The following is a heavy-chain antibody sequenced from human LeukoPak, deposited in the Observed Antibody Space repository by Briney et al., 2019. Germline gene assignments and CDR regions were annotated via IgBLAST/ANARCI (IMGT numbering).Heavy chain of an antibody. CDR1: GYTFNSYG. Sequence: ASVKVSCKASGYTFNSYGISWVRQAPGQGLEWMGWISVYNGDTKYAQNLQGRVTMTTDTFTSTAYMELRSLRSDDTAVYYCARDRPGFFYDILTGYDYWGQGTLVTASS. D-gene: IGHD3-9*01. J-gene: IGHJ4*02. CDR2: ISVYNGDT. V-gene: IGHV1-18*01. CDR3: ARDRPGFFYDILTGYDY.